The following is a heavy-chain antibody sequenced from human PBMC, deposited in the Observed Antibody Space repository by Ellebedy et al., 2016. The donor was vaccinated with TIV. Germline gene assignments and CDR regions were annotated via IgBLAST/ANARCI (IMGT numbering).Heavy chain of an antibody. V-gene: IGHV3-23*01. CDR2: ISNNNGNT. D-gene: IGHD3-3*01. Sequence: PGGSLRLSCAASGFTFSNYVMTWVRQAPGQGLEWVSTISNNNGNTYYADSVKGRFTISRDNSKNTLYLQMNSLRAEDTAVYYCARDPWSGYYDGPEYGMDVWGQGTTVTVSS. CDR1: GFTFSNYV. CDR3: ARDPWSGYYDGPEYGMDV. J-gene: IGHJ6*02.